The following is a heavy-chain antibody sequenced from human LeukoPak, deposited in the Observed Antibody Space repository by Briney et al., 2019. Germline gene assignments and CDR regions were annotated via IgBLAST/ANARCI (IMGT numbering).Heavy chain of an antibody. CDR2: FDPEDGET. D-gene: IGHD3-10*01. CDR3: TRDRDDHYYGSGSYLGSLDY. J-gene: IGHJ4*02. CDR1: GYILTELS. V-gene: IGHV1-24*01. Sequence: ASVKVSCKVSGYILTELSMHWVRQAPGKGLEWMGGFDPEDGETIYAQKFQGRVTMTEDTSTDTAYMELSSLRSEDTAVYYCTRDRDDHYYGSGSYLGSLDYWGQGTLVTVSS.